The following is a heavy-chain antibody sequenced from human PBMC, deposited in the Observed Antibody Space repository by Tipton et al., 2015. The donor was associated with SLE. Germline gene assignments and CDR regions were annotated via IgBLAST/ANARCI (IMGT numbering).Heavy chain of an antibody. J-gene: IGHJ4*02. V-gene: IGHV4-39*07. Sequence: TLSLTCTVSGGSISSYSWGWIRQPPGKGLEWIGSINYSGTTSYNPSLKSRVTISVDTSKNQFSLKLSSVTAADTAVYYCARDLAARGGHYFDYWGQGTLVTVSS. CDR1: GGSISSYS. CDR2: INYSGTT. CDR3: ARDLAARGGHYFDY. D-gene: IGHD6-6*01.